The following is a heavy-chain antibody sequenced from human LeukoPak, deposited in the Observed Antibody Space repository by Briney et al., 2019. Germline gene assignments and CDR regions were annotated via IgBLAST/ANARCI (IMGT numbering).Heavy chain of an antibody. CDR1: GFTFSSYA. CDR2: ISYDGSNK. CDR3: ARGVDGSGSYLDY. Sequence: GGSLRLSCAASGFTFSSYAMHWVRQAPGKGLEWVAVISYDGSNKYYADSVKGRFTISRDNSKNTLYLQMNSLRAEDTAVYYCARGVDGSGSYLDYWGQGTLVTVSS. V-gene: IGHV3-30-3*01. D-gene: IGHD3-10*01. J-gene: IGHJ4*02.